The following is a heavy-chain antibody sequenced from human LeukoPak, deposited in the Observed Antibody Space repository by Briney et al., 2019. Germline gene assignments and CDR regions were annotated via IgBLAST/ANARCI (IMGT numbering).Heavy chain of an antibody. J-gene: IGHJ4*02. D-gene: IGHD3-22*01. CDR1: GFTFSSYS. CDR3: ARDLGYYYDSSGYYRTTTDY. CDR2: ISSSSSYI. Sequence: PGGSLRLSCAASGFTFSSYSMNWVRQAPGKGLERVSSISSSSSYIYYADSVKGRFTISRDNAKNSLYLQMNSLRAEDTAVYYCARDLGYYYDSSGYYRTTTDYWGQGTLVTVSS. V-gene: IGHV3-21*01.